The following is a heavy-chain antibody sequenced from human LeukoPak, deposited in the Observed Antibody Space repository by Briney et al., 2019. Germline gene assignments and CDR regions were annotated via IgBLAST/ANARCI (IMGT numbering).Heavy chain of an antibody. Sequence: PGGSLRLSCAASGFTFSSYWMNWVRQAPGEGLVWVSRIASDGSSTTYADSVKGRFSISRDNAKNTLYLQMNSLRVEDTAVYYCARGWPHGNDYWGQGTLVTVSS. CDR3: ARGWPHGNDY. CDR2: IASDGSST. D-gene: IGHD4-23*01. J-gene: IGHJ4*02. CDR1: GFTFSSYW. V-gene: IGHV3-74*01.